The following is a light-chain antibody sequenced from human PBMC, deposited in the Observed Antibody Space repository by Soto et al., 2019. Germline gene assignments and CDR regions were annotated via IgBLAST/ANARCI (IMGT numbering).Light chain of an antibody. Sequence: QSALTQPRSVSGSPGQSVTISCTGTSSDVGAYNYVSWYQQHPGKAPKLMIYDVTTRPSGVPNRFSGSKSGNTASLTISWLQAEDEADYYCCSYAGSYTLVFGGGTKLTVL. V-gene: IGLV2-11*01. CDR2: DVT. J-gene: IGLJ3*02. CDR3: CSYAGSYTLV. CDR1: SSDVGAYNY.